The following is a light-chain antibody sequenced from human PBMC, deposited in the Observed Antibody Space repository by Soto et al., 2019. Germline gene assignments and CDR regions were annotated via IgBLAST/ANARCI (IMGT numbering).Light chain of an antibody. CDR3: QHYNHYPFT. CDR2: MAS. Sequence: DIQMTQSPSTLSASVGHRVTITCRASQSLGSWLAWYQQRPGKAPQLLIYMASTLESGVPPRFSGDGSGTEFTLTITSLQPDDFATYYCQHYNHYPFTFGPGTKVDLK. J-gene: IGKJ3*01. CDR1: QSLGSW. V-gene: IGKV1-5*03.